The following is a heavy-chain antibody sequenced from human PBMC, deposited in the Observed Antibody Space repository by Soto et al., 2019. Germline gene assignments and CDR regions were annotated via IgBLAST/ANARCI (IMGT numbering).Heavy chain of an antibody. D-gene: IGHD3-10*01. CDR3: ARDQSGSYYNTFDY. CDR1: GYTFTSYG. J-gene: IGHJ4*02. CDR2: ISAYNGNT. Sequence: GASVKVSCKASGYTFTSYGISWVRQAPGQGLEWMGWISAYNGNTNYAQKLQGRVTMTTDTSTSTAYMELRSLRSDDTAVYYCARDQSGSYYNTFDYWGPGTLVTVSS. V-gene: IGHV1-18*01.